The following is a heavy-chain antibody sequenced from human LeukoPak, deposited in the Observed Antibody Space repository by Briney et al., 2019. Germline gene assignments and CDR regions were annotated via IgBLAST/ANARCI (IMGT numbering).Heavy chain of an antibody. J-gene: IGHJ4*02. V-gene: IGHV3-53*01. CDR1: GFTFSNTY. Sequence: GRSLRLSCAASGFTFSNTYMSWVRHAPGEGLEWGSVIYSGGTTYYSDSVKGRFTISRENAKNSLYLQMNSLRAEDTAVYYCAKTYDYVWGSYFDYWGQGTLVTVSS. CDR2: IYSGGTT. CDR3: AKTYDYVWGSYFDY. D-gene: IGHD3-16*01.